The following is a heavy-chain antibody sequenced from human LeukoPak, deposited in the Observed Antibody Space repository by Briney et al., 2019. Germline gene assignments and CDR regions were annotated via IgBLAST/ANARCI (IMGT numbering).Heavy chain of an antibody. CDR1: GYTFTSYG. V-gene: IGHV1-18*01. Sequence: ASVKVSCKASGYTFTSYGISWVRQAPGQGLEWMGWISAYNGNTNYAQKLQGRVTMTTDTSTSTAYMELRSLRSDDTAVYYCARESSYDILTGKERDYYYYYMDVWGKGTTVTVSS. D-gene: IGHD3-9*01. CDR2: ISAYNGNT. J-gene: IGHJ6*03. CDR3: ARESSYDILTGKERDYYYYYMDV.